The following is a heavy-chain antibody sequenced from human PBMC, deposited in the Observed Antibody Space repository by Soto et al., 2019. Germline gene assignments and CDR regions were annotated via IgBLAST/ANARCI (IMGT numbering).Heavy chain of an antibody. CDR3: ARGITIFGVVPG. CDR1: GYTFTSYD. Sequence: ASVKVSCKASGYTFTSYDINWVRQATGQGLEGMGWMNPNSGNTGYAQKFQGRVTMTRNTSISTAYKELSSLRSEDTAVYYCARGITIFGVVPGWGQGTLVTVSS. V-gene: IGHV1-8*01. J-gene: IGHJ4*02. D-gene: IGHD3-3*01. CDR2: MNPNSGNT.